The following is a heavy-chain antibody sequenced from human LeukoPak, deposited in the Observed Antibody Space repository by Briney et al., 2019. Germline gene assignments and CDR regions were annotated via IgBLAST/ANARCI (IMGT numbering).Heavy chain of an antibody. V-gene: IGHV4-39*01. CDR3: ARHFFGDYVFAY. J-gene: IGHJ4*02. CDR1: GDSISSSDYY. D-gene: IGHD4-17*01. Sequence: KPSETLSLTCTVSGDSISSSDYYWGWIRQPPGKGLEWIGSFYYSGNTYYNPSLKSRVSISVEPSKNQLSLKLSSVSAADTAVYYCARHFFGDYVFAYWGQGTLVTVSS. CDR2: FYYSGNT.